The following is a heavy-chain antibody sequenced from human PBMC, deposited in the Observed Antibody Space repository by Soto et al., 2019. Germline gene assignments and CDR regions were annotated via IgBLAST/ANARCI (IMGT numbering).Heavy chain of an antibody. CDR2: IYSGGST. CDR3: ARDGDDILTGYYTY. D-gene: IGHD3-9*01. J-gene: IGHJ4*02. V-gene: IGHV3-66*01. CDR1: GFTVSSNY. Sequence: GGSLRLSCAASGFTVSSNYMSWVRQAPGKGLEWVSVIYSGGSTYYADSVKGRFTISRDNSKNTLYLQMNSLRAEDTAVYYCARDGDDILTGYYTYWGQGTLVTVSS.